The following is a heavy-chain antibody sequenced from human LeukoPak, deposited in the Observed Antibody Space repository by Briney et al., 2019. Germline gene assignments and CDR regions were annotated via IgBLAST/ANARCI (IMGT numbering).Heavy chain of an antibody. Sequence: SETLSLTCTVSGGSVSSGSYYWTWIRQPPGKGLEWIAYISYRGTTKHNPSLKSRVTLPVDASKNQFSLKLSSVTAADTAVYFCARSGQDSSDYYLDYWGQGALVTVSS. CDR1: GGSVSSGSYY. CDR3: ARSGQDSSDYYLDY. J-gene: IGHJ4*02. V-gene: IGHV4-61*01. D-gene: IGHD3-22*01. CDR2: ISYRGTT.